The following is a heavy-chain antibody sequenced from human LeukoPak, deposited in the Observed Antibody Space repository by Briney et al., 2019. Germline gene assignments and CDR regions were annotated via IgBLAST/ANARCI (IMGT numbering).Heavy chain of an antibody. J-gene: IGHJ4*02. D-gene: IGHD6-13*01. CDR2: INWNGGST. Sequence: GGTLRLSCAASGCTFSSYGMSWVRQPPGKGLEWVSGINWNGGSTGYADSVKGRFTISRDNAKNSLYLQMNSLRAEDTALYYCARDAVLRNIAAAGYFDYWGQGTLVTVSS. V-gene: IGHV3-20*04. CDR3: ARDAVLRNIAAAGYFDY. CDR1: GCTFSSYG.